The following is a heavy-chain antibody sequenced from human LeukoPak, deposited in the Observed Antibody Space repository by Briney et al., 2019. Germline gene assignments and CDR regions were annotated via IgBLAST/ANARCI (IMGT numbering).Heavy chain of an antibody. D-gene: IGHD3-22*01. CDR3: HIYDSSGYYYADSFDY. CDR2: ISAYNGNT. V-gene: IGHV1-18*01. Sequence: ASVKVSCKASGYTFTSYGISWVRQAPGQGLEWMGRISAYNGNTNYAQKLQGRVTMTTDTSTSTAYMELRSLRSDDTAVYYCHIYDSSGYYYADSFDYWGQGTLVTVSS. J-gene: IGHJ4*02. CDR1: GYTFTSYG.